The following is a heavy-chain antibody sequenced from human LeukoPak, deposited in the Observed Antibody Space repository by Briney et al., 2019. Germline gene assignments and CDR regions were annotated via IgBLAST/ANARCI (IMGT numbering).Heavy chain of an antibody. D-gene: IGHD2-15*01. CDR1: GFTFSNAW. CDR2: ISSSSSYI. Sequence: GSLRLSCAASGFTFSNAWMNWVRQAPGKGLEWVSSISSSSSYIYYADSVKGRFTVSRDNAKNSLFLQMNSLRAEDTAVYYCARGGFGFGDWGQGTLVTVSS. CDR3: ARGGFGFGD. V-gene: IGHV3-21*01. J-gene: IGHJ4*02.